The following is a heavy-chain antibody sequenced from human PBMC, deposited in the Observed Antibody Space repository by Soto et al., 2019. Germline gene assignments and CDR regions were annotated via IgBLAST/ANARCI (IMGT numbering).Heavy chain of an antibody. V-gene: IGHV4-59*01. J-gene: IGHJ6*02. CDR2: IYSNGST. CDR3: ARDGGEIWTNHYYYSGMDV. Sequence: QVQLQESGPGLVKPSETLSLTCTVSGGSISLYYWSWIRQPPGKGLEWIGYIYSNGSTTYNPYLKSRVSIPLGTAKEQFSLKLSSVTAADTAVYYCARDGGEIWTNHYYYSGMDVWGQWTTVTVSS. CDR1: GGSISLYY. D-gene: IGHD3-16*01.